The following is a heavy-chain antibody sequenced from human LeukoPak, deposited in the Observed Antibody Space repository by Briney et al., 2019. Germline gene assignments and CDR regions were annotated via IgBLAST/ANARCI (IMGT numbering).Heavy chain of an antibody. CDR2: ISGSGGST. CDR1: GFTFSSYA. V-gene: IGHV3-23*01. D-gene: IGHD3-3*01. J-gene: IGHJ5*02. Sequence: GGSLRLSCAASGFTFSSYAMSWVRQAPGKGLEWVSAISGSGGSTYYADSVKGRFTISRDNSKNTLYLQMNSLRAEDTAVYHCAKGNRSLEWLWWFDPWGQGTLVTVSS. CDR3: AKGNRSLEWLWWFDP.